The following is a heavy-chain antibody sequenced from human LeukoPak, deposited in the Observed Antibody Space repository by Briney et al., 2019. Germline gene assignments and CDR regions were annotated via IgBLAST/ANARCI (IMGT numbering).Heavy chain of an antibody. CDR2: INPNSGGT. CDR1: GYTFTGYY. Sequence: GASVKVSCKAPGYTFTGYYMHWVRQAPGQGLEWMGWINPNSGGTNYAQKFQGRVTMTRDTSISTAYMELSRLRSDDTAVYYCASENMRGYLSLDYWGQGTLVTVSS. D-gene: IGHD3-22*01. V-gene: IGHV1-2*02. J-gene: IGHJ4*02. CDR3: ASENMRGYLSLDY.